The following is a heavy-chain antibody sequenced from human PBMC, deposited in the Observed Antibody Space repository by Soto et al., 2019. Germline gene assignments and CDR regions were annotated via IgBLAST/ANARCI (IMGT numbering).Heavy chain of an antibody. CDR1: GFTFSNHW. J-gene: IGHJ6*02. Sequence: GESLKISCKGSGFTFSNHWIAWVRQMPGRGLEWMGIIYGGDSDTRYSPSFQGQVAISADKSINTVYLQWRSLKASDTAMYFCAGRFGGCSRDNCLDVWGQGTTVTVSS. V-gene: IGHV5-51*01. CDR2: IYGGDSDT. D-gene: IGHD2-2*01. CDR3: AGRFGGCSRDNCLDV.